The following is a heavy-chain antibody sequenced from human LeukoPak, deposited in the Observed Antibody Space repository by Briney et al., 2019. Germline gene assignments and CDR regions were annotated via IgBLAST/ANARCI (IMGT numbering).Heavy chain of an antibody. D-gene: IGHD4-17*01. CDR2: IRNDGSYD. V-gene: IGHV3-30*02. Sequence: GGSLRLSCAASRFTFTDYGMNWVRQAPGKGLEWVAFIRNDGSYDYSADSVKGRFSISRDNSKSTVYLQMNGLRAEDTAVYYCGKDTVTTSGWFDPWGQGTLVTVSS. J-gene: IGHJ5*02. CDR1: RFTFTDYG. CDR3: GKDTVTTSGWFDP.